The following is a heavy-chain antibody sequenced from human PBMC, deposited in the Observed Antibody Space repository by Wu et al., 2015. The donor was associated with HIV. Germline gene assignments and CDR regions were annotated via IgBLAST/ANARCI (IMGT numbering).Heavy chain of an antibody. V-gene: IGHV1-18*01. J-gene: IGHJ6*02. CDR2: ISAYNGNT. CDR1: GYTFTSYG. Sequence: QVQLVQSGAEVKKPGASVKVSCKASGYTFTSYGISWVRQAPGQGLEWMGWISAYNGNTNYAQKLQGRVTMTTDTSTSTAYMELRSLRSDDTAVYYCARRPKYYYDSWGYYYYGMDVWGQGTTVTVSS. CDR3: ARRPKYYYDSWGYYYYGMDV. D-gene: IGHD3-22*01.